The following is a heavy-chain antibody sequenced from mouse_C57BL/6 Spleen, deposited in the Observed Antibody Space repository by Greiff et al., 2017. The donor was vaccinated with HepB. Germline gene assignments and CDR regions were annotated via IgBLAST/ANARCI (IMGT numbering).Heavy chain of an antibody. CDR2: ISYDGSN. V-gene: IGHV3-6*01. Sequence: EVQVVESGPGLVKPSQSLSLTCSVTGYSITSGYYWNWIRQFPGNKLEWMGYISYDGSNNYNPSLKNRISITRDTSKNQFFLKLNSVTTEDTATYYCAREGRADWYFDVWGTGTTVTVSS. CDR3: AREGRADWYFDV. CDR1: GYSITSGYY. J-gene: IGHJ1*03.